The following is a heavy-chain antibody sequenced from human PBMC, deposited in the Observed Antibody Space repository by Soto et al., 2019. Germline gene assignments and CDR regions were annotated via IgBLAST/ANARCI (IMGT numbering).Heavy chain of an antibody. CDR2: MHYSGST. V-gene: IGHV4-39*02. Sequence: QLQLQESGPGLVKPSETLSLTCAVSGDSFRSSGYYWGWIRRPPNKGLEWIGSMHYSGSTFYNPSLKSRVTISLDTSKNHSSLQLSSVTAAVSAVYYCARPGYSSSWYWFDPWGQGNLVTVSS. CDR1: GDSFRSSGYY. CDR3: ARPGYSSSWYWFDP. D-gene: IGHD6-13*01. J-gene: IGHJ5*02.